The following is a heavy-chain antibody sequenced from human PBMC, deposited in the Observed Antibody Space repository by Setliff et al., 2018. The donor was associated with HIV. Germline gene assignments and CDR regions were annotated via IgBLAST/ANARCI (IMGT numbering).Heavy chain of an antibody. D-gene: IGHD3-9*01. J-gene: IGHJ4*02. Sequence: SETLSLTCKVSGDSVNSYNYYWSWIRQLPGKGLEWIGYIYYSGSSYYNPSVRSRVIMSLDTSENHFSLKLSSVTAADTAVYYCVRNSFDYVEEEWGQGTQVTVSS. CDR3: VRNSFDYVEEE. V-gene: IGHV4-31*03. CDR1: GDSVNSYNYY. CDR2: IYYSGSS.